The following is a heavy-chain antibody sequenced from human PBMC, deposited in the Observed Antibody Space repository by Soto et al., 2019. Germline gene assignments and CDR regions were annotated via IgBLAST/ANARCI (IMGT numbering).Heavy chain of an antibody. J-gene: IGHJ6*02. D-gene: IGHD2-15*01. Sequence: QVELVQSGVEVKKPGSSLKVSCKASGGTFTNYAFNWVRQAPGQGLAWMGGIIPFYDKANYAEKFVGRVTITADKSTITAYMGLSSRTSDDTAVYFCARCCRDLYYYAMDVWGRGTRVIVSS. CDR1: GGTFTNYA. CDR2: IIPFYDKA. V-gene: IGHV1-69*06. CDR3: ARCCRDLYYYAMDV.